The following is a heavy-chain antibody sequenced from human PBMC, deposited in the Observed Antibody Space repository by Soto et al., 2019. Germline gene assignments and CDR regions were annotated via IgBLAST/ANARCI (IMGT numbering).Heavy chain of an antibody. J-gene: IGHJ6*02. CDR1: GYTFTTYS. D-gene: IGHD3-16*01. CDR2: SNAGHGYT. CDR3: ARDGGSGMDV. V-gene: IGHV1-3*02. Sequence: QVQLVQSGAEVKKPGASVKVSCKASGYTFTTYSMHWVRQAPGHSLEWMGWSNAGHGYTQYSQDFQGRETITRDTSASTAYMELSSLRSEDMAVYYCARDGGSGMDVWGQGTTVTVSS.